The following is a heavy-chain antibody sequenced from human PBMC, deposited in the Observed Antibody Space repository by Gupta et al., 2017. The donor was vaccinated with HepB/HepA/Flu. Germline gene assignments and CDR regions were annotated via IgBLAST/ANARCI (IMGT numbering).Heavy chain of an antibody. CDR1: GYTLTELS. J-gene: IGHJ5*02. Sequence: QVQLVQSGAEVKKPGASVKVSCKVSGYTLTELSMHWVRQAPGKGLEWMGGFDPEDGETIYAQKFQGRVTMTEDTSTDTAYMELSSLRSEDTAVYYCATDHYYGSGTYNWFDPWGQGTLVTVSS. CDR2: FDPEDGET. V-gene: IGHV1-24*01. CDR3: ATDHYYGSGTYNWFDP. D-gene: IGHD3-10*01.